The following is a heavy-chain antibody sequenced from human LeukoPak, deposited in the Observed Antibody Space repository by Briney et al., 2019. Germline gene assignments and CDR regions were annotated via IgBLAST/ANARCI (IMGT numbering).Heavy chain of an antibody. D-gene: IGHD2-21*02. J-gene: IGHJ4*02. V-gene: IGHV3-30*18. CDR3: AKVLAYCGGDCYSGALDY. CDR2: ISYDGSNK. CDR1: GFTFSSYG. Sequence: PGRSLRLSCAASGFTFSSYGMHWVRQAPGKGLEWVAVISYDGSNKYYADSVKGRFTISRDNSKNTLYLQMNSLRAEDTAVYYCAKVLAYCGGDCYSGALDYWGQGTLVIVSS.